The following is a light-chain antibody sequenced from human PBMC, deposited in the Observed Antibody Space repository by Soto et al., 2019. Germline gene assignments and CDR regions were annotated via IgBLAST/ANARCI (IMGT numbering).Light chain of an antibody. CDR2: AAS. CDR1: QDTGNW. Sequence: DIQMTQSPSSVSASVGDRVTITCRASQDTGNWVGWYQQKPGKAPQLLIYAASILQSGVPSRFSGSGSGTDFTLTISSLQPEDSATYYCQQANSFPPTFGGGTKVEI. V-gene: IGKV1-12*01. J-gene: IGKJ4*01. CDR3: QQANSFPPT.